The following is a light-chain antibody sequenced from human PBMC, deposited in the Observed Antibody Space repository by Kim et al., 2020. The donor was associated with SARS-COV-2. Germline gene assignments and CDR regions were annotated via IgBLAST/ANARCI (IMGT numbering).Light chain of an antibody. Sequence: ASVGDRVTITCRASQDISSWLGWYQQKPGKVPKVLIYEASNLQSGVPSRFSGSGSGTDFTLTINSLQPEDFATYYCQQTHSFPRTFGGGTKVDIK. CDR2: EAS. J-gene: IGKJ4*01. CDR1: QDISSW. V-gene: IGKV1D-12*01. CDR3: QQTHSFPRT.